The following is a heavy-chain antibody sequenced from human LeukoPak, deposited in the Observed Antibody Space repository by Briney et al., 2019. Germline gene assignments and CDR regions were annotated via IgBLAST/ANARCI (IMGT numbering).Heavy chain of an antibody. D-gene: IGHD3-22*01. Sequence: GGSLRLSCAASGFTFNNYAMSWVRQAPGKGLEWVSSLSGSGANTYYADSVRGRFTISRDNSKNTLYLQMNSLRAEDTALYYCAKAYHGVVVIGGQGTLVTVSS. CDR3: AKAYHGVVVI. V-gene: IGHV3-23*01. J-gene: IGHJ4*02. CDR2: LSGSGANT. CDR1: GFTFNNYA.